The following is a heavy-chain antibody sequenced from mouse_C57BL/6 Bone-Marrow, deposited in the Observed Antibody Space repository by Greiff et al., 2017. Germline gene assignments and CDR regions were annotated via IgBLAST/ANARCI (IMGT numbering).Heavy chain of an antibody. CDR3: ARRRYDGYYFDY. V-gene: IGHV8-12*01. CDR1: GFSLSTSGMG. J-gene: IGHJ2*01. D-gene: IGHD2-3*01. CDR2: IYWDDDK. Sequence: QVTLKVSGPGLLQSSQTLSLTCSFSGFSLSTSGMGVSWIRQPSGKGLEWLAHIYWDDDKRSNPSLKSRLTISKDTSRNQVFLKITSVDTADTATYYCARRRYDGYYFDYWGQGTTLTVSS.